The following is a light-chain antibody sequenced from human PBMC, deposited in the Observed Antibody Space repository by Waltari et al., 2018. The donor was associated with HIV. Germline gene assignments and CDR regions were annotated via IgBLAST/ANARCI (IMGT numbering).Light chain of an antibody. CDR3: QAWDSSTDVV. J-gene: IGLJ2*01. Sequence: SYELTQPPSVSVSPGQPASITCSGDKLGDKYACWYQQKPGQSPVLVIYQDSKRPSGIPGRFSGSNAGNTATLTISGTQAMDEADYYCQAWDSSTDVVFGGGTKLTVL. V-gene: IGLV3-1*01. CDR1: KLGDKY. CDR2: QDS.